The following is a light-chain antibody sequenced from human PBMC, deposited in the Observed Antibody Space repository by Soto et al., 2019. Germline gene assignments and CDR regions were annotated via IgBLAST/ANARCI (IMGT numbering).Light chain of an antibody. CDR2: GAS. Sequence: EIVMTQSPATLSVSPGERATLSCRASQSVSSNLAWYQQKPGQAPRLLICGASTRATGNPARFSGSGSGTECTLTISSLQSEDFAVYYCQQYNNWPRTFGQGTKVEIK. J-gene: IGKJ1*01. CDR1: QSVSSN. CDR3: QQYNNWPRT. V-gene: IGKV3-15*01.